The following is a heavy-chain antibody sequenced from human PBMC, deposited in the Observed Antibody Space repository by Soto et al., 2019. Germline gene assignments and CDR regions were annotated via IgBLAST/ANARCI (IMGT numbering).Heavy chain of an antibody. Sequence: EVQLLESGGDLVQPGGSLRLSFAASGFDFSNYAVTWVRQAQGKGLGWVSSISRSSNFIYYADSVKGRFIISRDNSKNTLSWQMNRLRAEDPARYYCAKDPNGDYIGAFADWGQGTLVTVS. CDR2: ISRSSNFI. J-gene: IGHJ4*02. CDR3: AKDPNGDYIGAFAD. V-gene: IGHV3-23*01. CDR1: GFDFSNYA. D-gene: IGHD4-17*01.